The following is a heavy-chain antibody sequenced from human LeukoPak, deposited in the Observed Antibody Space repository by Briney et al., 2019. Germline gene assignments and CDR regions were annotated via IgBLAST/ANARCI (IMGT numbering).Heavy chain of an antibody. CDR3: ARAGRTYYYDSSGSQEFDY. D-gene: IGHD3-22*01. Sequence: SVKVSCKASGGTFSSYAISWVRQAPGQGLEWMGGIIPIFGTANYAQKFQGRVTITADESTSTAYMELSSLRSEDTAVYYCARAGRTYYYDSSGSQEFDYWGQGTLVTVSS. CDR1: GGTFSSYA. CDR2: IIPIFGTA. J-gene: IGHJ4*02. V-gene: IGHV1-69*01.